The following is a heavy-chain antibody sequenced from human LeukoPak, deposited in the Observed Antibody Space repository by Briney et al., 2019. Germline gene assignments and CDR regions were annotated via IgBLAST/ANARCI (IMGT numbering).Heavy chain of an antibody. CDR3: ARCRKVGYCSSTSCYYYYYGMDV. V-gene: IGHV4-59*01. Sequence: PSETLSLTCTVSGGSISSYYWSWIRQPPGKGLEWIGYIYYSGSTNYNPSLKSRVTISVDTSKNQFSLKLSSVTAADTAVYYCARCRKVGYCSSTSCYYYYYGMDVWGQGTRSPSP. J-gene: IGHJ6*02. CDR1: GGSISSYY. D-gene: IGHD2-2*01. CDR2: IYYSGST.